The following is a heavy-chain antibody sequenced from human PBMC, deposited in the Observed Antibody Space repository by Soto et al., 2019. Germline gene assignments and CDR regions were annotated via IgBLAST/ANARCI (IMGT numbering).Heavy chain of an antibody. CDR1: GGSISSYY. CDR2: IYYSGST. D-gene: IGHD1-26*01. CDR3: VRVGRPGALLLGLDY. J-gene: IGHJ4*02. Sequence: LSLTCTVSGGSISSYYWSWIRQPPGKGLEWIGYIYYSGSTNYNPSLKSRVTISVDTSKNQFSLKLSSVTAADTAVYYCVRVGRPGALLLGLDYWGQGTLVTVSS. V-gene: IGHV4-59*01.